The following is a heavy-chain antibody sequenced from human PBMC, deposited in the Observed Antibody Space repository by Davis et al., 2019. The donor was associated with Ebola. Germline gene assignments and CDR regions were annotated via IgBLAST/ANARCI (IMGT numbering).Heavy chain of an antibody. J-gene: IGHJ4*02. CDR1: GYIFTSYW. Sequence: KVSCKGSGYIFTSYWIGWVRQMPGQGLEWMGIIFPADSDTRYSPSFQGQVTISADKSVSTAYLQWSSLKASDTAMYYCARVGHSGYVGFDYWGQGTLVTVSS. D-gene: IGHD5-12*01. CDR2: IFPADSDT. CDR3: ARVGHSGYVGFDY. V-gene: IGHV5-51*01.